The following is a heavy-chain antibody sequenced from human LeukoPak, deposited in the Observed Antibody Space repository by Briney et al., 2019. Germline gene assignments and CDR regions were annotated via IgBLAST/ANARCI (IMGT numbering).Heavy chain of an antibody. D-gene: IGHD4-17*01. CDR1: GFTVRNTY. V-gene: IGHV3-66*01. Sequence: GGSLRLSCAASGFTVRNTYMNWVRQAPGKGLEWVSVIYSGGGTYYADAVKGRFTISRDNSKNTLYLQMNSLRAEDKAVYYCVRDDRRYGDYGYFDYWGQGTLVTVSS. CDR2: IYSGGGT. J-gene: IGHJ4*02. CDR3: VRDDRRYGDYGYFDY.